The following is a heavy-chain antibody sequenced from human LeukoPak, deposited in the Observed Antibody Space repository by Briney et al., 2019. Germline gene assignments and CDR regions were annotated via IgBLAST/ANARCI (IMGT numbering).Heavy chain of an antibody. Sequence: GGSLRLSCAASGFTFDDYGMSWVRQAPGKGLEWVSSIKWNGGSTGYADSVKGRFTISRDNAKNSLYLQMNSLRAEDTALYYCAKDPTDFDSSGQTYFDYWGQGTLVTVSS. CDR3: AKDPTDFDSSGQTYFDY. D-gene: IGHD3-22*01. CDR2: IKWNGGST. J-gene: IGHJ4*02. V-gene: IGHV3-20*04. CDR1: GFTFDDYG.